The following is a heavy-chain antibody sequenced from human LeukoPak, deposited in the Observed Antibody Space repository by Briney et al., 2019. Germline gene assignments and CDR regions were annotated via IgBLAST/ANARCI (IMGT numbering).Heavy chain of an antibody. Sequence: SETLSLTCTVSGGSISSYYWSWIRQPPGKGLEWLGYIYYSGSTNYNPSLKSRVTISVDTSKNQFSLKLSSVTAADTAVYYCARITRSSGSYYGFDYWGQGTLVTVSS. CDR2: IYYSGST. CDR1: GGSISSYY. V-gene: IGHV4-59*01. J-gene: IGHJ4*02. D-gene: IGHD1-26*01. CDR3: ARITRSSGSYYGFDY.